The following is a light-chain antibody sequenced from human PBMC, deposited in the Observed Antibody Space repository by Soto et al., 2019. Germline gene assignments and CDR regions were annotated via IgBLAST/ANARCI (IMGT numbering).Light chain of an antibody. J-gene: IGLJ2*01. CDR1: SSDVAAYNY. CDR3: SSYAGNNNLV. CDR2: EVS. V-gene: IGLV2-8*01. Sequence: QSALTQSPSASGSPGQSVTISCTGTSSDVAAYNYVSWYQQHPGKAPKLMIYEVSERPSGVPDRFSGSKSGNTASLTVSGLQAEDEADYYCSSYAGNNNLVFGGGTKVTVL.